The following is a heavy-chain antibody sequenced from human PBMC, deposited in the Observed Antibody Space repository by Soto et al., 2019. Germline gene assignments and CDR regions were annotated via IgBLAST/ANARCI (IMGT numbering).Heavy chain of an antibody. CDR2: IIPIFGTA. CDR1: GGTFSSYA. Sequence: ASVKVSCKASGGTFSSYAISWVRQAPGQGLEWMGGIIPIFGTANYAQKFQGRVTITADESTSTAYMELSSLRSEDTAVYYCARDLGYCGGDLYSGYYYYYGMDVWGQGTTVTVS. V-gene: IGHV1-69*13. CDR3: ARDLGYCGGDLYSGYYYYYGMDV. J-gene: IGHJ6*02. D-gene: IGHD2-21*02.